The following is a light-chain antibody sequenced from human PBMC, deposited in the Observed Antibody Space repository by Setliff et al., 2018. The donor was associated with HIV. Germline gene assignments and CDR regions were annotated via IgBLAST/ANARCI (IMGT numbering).Light chain of an antibody. CDR1: ISDVGSYNL. CDR3: CSYVSSNPHYV. V-gene: IGLV2-23*02. CDR2: DVS. J-gene: IGLJ1*01. Sequence: QSALTQPASVSGSPGQSITISCTGTISDVGSYNLVPWYQQHPGKAPKLTIYDVSERPSGVSNRFSGSKSGNTASLTISGLQAEDEADYFCCSYVSSNPHYVFGTGTKVTVL.